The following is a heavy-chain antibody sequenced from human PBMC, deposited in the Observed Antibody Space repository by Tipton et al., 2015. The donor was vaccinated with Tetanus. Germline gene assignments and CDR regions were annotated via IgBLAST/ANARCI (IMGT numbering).Heavy chain of an antibody. CDR2: VSSSGST. J-gene: IGHJ4*02. CDR3: ARANYDFSMKGPFDS. D-gene: IGHD3-3*01. V-gene: IGHV4-61*08. CDR1: GDSLRTGDRN. Sequence: GLVKPSETLSLTCTVSGDSLRTGDRNWSWIRQPPGKGLEWLAYVSSSGSTNSDYFLKSRITISRDTSTNQYFLKLSSVTPADTAVYFCARANYDFSMKGPFDSGGQGLMVVVSA.